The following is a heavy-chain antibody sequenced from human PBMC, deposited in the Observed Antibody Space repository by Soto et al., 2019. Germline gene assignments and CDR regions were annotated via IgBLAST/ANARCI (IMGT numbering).Heavy chain of an antibody. CDR2: IIPIFGTA. CDR1: GGTFSSYA. V-gene: IGHV1-69*13. J-gene: IGHJ6*02. CDR3: ASGSYISSWYPYSYYGMDV. Sequence: SVKVSCKASGGTFSSYAISWVRQAPGQGLEWMGGIIPIFGTANYAQKFQGRVTITADESTSTAYMELSSLRSEDTAVYYCASGSYISSWYPYSYYGMDVWGQGTTVTVSS. D-gene: IGHD6-13*01.